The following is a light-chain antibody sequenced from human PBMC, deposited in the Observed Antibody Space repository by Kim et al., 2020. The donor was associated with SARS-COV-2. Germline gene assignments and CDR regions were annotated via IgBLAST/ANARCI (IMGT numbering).Light chain of an antibody. CDR3: QQYGSSPPWT. CDR2: GAS. CDR1: QSVSSSY. J-gene: IGKJ1*01. Sequence: PGERATLSCRASQSVSSSYLAWYQQKPGQAPRLLIYGASSRATGIPDRFSGSGSGTDFTLTINRLEPEDFAVYYCQQYGSSPPWTFGQGTKVEIK. V-gene: IGKV3-20*01.